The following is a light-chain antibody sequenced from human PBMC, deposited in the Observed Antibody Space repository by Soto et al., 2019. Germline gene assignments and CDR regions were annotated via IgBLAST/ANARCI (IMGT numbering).Light chain of an antibody. V-gene: IGLV2-11*01. Sequence: SVLAQPRSVSGSPGQSVTISCTGTSSDVGAYNYVSWYQQHPGKAPKLMIFDVTKRPSGVPDRFSGSKSGNTASLTISGLQAEDEADYFCCSYAGTSTSVFGTGTKGTVL. CDR3: CSYAGTSTSV. CDR2: DVT. CDR1: SSDVGAYNY. J-gene: IGLJ1*01.